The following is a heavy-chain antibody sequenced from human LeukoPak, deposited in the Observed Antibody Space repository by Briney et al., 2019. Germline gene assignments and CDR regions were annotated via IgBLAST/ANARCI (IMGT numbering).Heavy chain of an antibody. Sequence: GGSLRLSCAASGFTFSNTWMNWVRQAPGKGLEWVSSITSRSSYIYYADSVKGRFTISRDNAKNSLYLQMNSLRAEDTAVYYCARDSRSREEAPSDYWGQGTLVTVSS. V-gene: IGHV3-21*01. CDR2: ITSRSSYI. CDR3: ARDSRSREEAPSDY. J-gene: IGHJ4*02. CDR1: GFTFSNTW. D-gene: IGHD1-26*01.